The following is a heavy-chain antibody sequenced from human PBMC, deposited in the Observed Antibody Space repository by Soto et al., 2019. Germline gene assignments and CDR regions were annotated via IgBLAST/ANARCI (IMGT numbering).Heavy chain of an antibody. CDR2: INHSGST. CDR3: ARVGVGIYYYYMDV. V-gene: IGHV4-34*01. D-gene: IGHD3-3*01. CDR1: GGSFSCYY. Sequence: SETLSLTCAVYGGSFSCYYWSWIRQPPGKGLEWIGEINHSGSTNYNPSLKSRVTISVDTSKNQFSLKLSSVTASDTAVYYCARVGVGIYYYYMDVWGKGTTVTVCS. J-gene: IGHJ6*03.